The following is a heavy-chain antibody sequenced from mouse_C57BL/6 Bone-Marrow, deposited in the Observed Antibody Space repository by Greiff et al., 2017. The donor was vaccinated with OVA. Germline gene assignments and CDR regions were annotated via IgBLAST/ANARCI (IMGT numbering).Heavy chain of an antibody. V-gene: IGHV1-81*01. Sequence: QVQLKQSGAELARPGASVKLSCKASGYTFTSYGISWVKQRTGQGLEWIGEIYPRSGNTYYNEKFKGKATLTADKSSSTAYMELRSLTSDDSAVYFCARDYGSSWAMDYWGQGTSVTVSS. J-gene: IGHJ4*01. CDR2: IYPRSGNT. D-gene: IGHD1-1*01. CDR3: ARDYGSSWAMDY. CDR1: GYTFTSYG.